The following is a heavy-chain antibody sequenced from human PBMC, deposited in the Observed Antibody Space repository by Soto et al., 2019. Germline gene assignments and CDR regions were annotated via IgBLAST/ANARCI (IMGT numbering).Heavy chain of an antibody. CDR1: GASITTSNW. V-gene: IGHV4-4*02. J-gene: IGHJ3*01. Sequence: QVQLQQSGPGLVNPSGTLSLTCVVSGASITTSNWWSWVRQPPGKGLEWIGEIYHSGGTSYSPSLKSRLILSADKSRNEFSLRLSAVTAADTAIYYCARGPRTGSYSVDGFDVWRQGTVVTVSS. CDR2: IYHSGGT. CDR3: ARGPRTGSYSVDGFDV. D-gene: IGHD1-26*01.